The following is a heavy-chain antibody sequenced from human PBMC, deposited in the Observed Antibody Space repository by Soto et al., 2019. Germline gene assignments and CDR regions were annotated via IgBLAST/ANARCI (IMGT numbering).Heavy chain of an antibody. Sequence: EVQLVESGGGLIQPGGSLRLSCAASGFTVSSNYMSWVRQAPGKGLEWVSVLFSGGSTYYADSVKGRFTISRDNSKNTLYLQMNSLRVEDTAIYYCARVGTVHSYNFDYWGQGTLVTVSS. J-gene: IGHJ4*02. CDR1: GFTVSSNY. D-gene: IGHD1-7*01. V-gene: IGHV3-53*01. CDR3: ARVGTVHSYNFDY. CDR2: LFSGGST.